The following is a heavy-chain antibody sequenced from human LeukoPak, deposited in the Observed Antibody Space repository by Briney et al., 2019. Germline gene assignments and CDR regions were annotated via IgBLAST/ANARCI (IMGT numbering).Heavy chain of an antibody. CDR2: ISSSSSTI. CDR3: AKETALVGGHAAIFDH. CDR1: GFTFSTYD. Sequence: GGSLRLSCAASGFTFSTYDMNWVRQAPGKGLEWVSYISSSSSTIYYTDSVKGRFTISGDNAKNSLYLQMSSLRAEDTAIYYCAKETALVGGHAAIFDHWGQGTLVTVSS. J-gene: IGHJ4*02. D-gene: IGHD3-3*01. V-gene: IGHV3-48*01.